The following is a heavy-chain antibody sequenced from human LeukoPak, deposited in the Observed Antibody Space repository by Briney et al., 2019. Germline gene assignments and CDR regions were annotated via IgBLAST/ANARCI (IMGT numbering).Heavy chain of an antibody. CDR2: IWYDGSNK. D-gene: IGHD2-15*01. V-gene: IGHV3-33*01. J-gene: IGHJ6*02. CDR1: GFTFSSYG. Sequence: GGSLTLSCAASGFTFSSYGMHWVRQAPGKGLEWVAVIWYDGSNKYYADSVKGRFTISRDNSKNTLYLQMNSLRAEDTAVYYCARGWDIRPYYYYGMDVWGQGPTVTVSS. CDR3: ARGWDIRPYYYYGMDV.